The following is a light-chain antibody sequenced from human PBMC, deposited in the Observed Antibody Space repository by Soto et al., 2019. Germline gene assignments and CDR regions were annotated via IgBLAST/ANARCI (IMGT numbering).Light chain of an antibody. J-gene: IGKJ1*01. V-gene: IGKV3-15*01. Sequence: IVMTQSPATLSVSPGERATLSCRASQSVTSNLAWYQQKPGQAPRLLIYGASTRATGIPARFSGSGSGTQFTLTISSLHSEDFAVYYCQQYNNWPRTFGHGTKVEIK. CDR2: GAS. CDR1: QSVTSN. CDR3: QQYNNWPRT.